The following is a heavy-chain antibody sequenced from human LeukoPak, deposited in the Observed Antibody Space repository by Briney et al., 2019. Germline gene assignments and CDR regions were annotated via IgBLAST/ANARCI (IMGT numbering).Heavy chain of an antibody. CDR3: ARQGSSSWPLDY. Sequence: SETLSLTCAVYGGSFSGYYWSWIRQPPGKGLEWIGEINHSGSTNYNPSLKSRVTISVDTSKNQFSLKLSSVTAADTAVYYCARQGSSSWPLDYWGQGTLVTVSS. D-gene: IGHD6-13*01. V-gene: IGHV4-34*01. J-gene: IGHJ4*02. CDR1: GGSFSGYY. CDR2: INHSGST.